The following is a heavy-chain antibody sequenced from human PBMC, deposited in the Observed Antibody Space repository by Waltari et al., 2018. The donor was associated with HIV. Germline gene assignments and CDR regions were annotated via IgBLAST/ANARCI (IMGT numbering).Heavy chain of an antibody. CDR1: GFTFDKYA. J-gene: IGHJ6*02. CDR3: GKDLTPGGLDG. CDR2: FGLDSDRI. V-gene: IGHV3-9*01. Sequence: EVQLVESGGGLVQPGGSLRLSCAVSGFTFDKYAMHWVRQVPGKGLEWISGFGLDSDRIDYADSVKGRFTVSRDNAKNSLYLQMNSLRVEDTALYYCGKDLTPGGLDGWGQGTTVIVSS.